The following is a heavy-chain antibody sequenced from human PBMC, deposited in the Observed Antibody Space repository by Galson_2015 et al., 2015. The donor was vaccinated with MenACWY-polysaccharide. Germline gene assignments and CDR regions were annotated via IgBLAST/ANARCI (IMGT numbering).Heavy chain of an antibody. Sequence: SLRLSCAASGFTFTSYTMSWIRQAPGKGPEWVTVISLDGRNTYYADPVKDRFTISRVNSKNTLYLQMHELRAEDTAVSYCVKSPKSSGWYLWPGSWGQGTLVTVSS. V-gene: IGHV3-23*01. J-gene: IGHJ4*02. CDR2: ISLDGRNT. CDR3: VKSPKSSGWYLWPGS. D-gene: IGHD6-13*01. CDR1: GFTFTSYT.